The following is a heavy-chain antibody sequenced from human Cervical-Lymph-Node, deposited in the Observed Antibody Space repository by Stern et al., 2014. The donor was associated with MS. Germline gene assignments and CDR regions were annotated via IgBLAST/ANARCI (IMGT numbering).Heavy chain of an antibody. V-gene: IGHV3-53*01. Sequence: EVHLVESGGGVIQPGGSLRLSCTASGFTVSRDYMTWVRQAPGKGLEWFSLITNVGSTFYTDSVKGRFTISRDDSKNTVYLHMTSLRAEDTAMYYCARDTSSPERSDWWGQGTLVTVSS. CDR1: GFTVSRDY. CDR2: ITNVGST. D-gene: IGHD1-1*01. CDR3: ARDTSSPERSDW. J-gene: IGHJ4*02.